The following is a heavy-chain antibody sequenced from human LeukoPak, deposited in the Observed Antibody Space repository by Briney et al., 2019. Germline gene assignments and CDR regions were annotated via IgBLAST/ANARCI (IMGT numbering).Heavy chain of an antibody. Sequence: GGSLRLSCATSGFTFSNAWMSWVRQAPGKGLEWVGRIKSKTDGGTTDYAAPVKGRFTISRDDSKNTLYLQMNSLKTEDTAVYYCTTAGPPFVVVVAATFDYWGQGTLVTVSS. CDR3: TTAGPPFVVVVAATFDY. J-gene: IGHJ4*02. V-gene: IGHV3-15*01. CDR2: IKSKTDGGTT. CDR1: GFTFSNAW. D-gene: IGHD2-15*01.